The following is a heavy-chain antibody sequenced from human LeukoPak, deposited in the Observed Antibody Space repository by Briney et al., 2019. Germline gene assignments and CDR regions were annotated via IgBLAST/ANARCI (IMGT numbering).Heavy chain of an antibody. CDR1: GFTFDDYA. CDR3: AKAARGGWFDP. J-gene: IGHJ5*02. V-gene: IGHV3-9*01. Sequence: GGSLRLSCAASGFTFDDYAMHWVRQAPGKGLEWVSGISWNSGSIGYADSVKGRFTISRDNAKNSLYLQMNSLRAEDTALYYCAKAARGGWFDPWGQGTLVTVSS. CDR2: ISWNSGSI.